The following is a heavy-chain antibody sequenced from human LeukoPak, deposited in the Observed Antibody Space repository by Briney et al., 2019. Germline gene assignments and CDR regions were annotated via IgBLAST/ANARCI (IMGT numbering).Heavy chain of an antibody. CDR2: INHSGST. J-gene: IGHJ6*03. Sequence: TETLSLTCAVYVGSFSGYYWSWIRQPPGKGLEWIGEINHSGSTNYNSSLKSRVTISVDTSKNQFSLKLSSVTAADTAVYYCARGYYGSGSHCCHMDVWGKGTTITVS. D-gene: IGHD3-10*01. V-gene: IGHV4-34*01. CDR3: ARGYYGSGSHCCHMDV. CDR1: VGSFSGYY.